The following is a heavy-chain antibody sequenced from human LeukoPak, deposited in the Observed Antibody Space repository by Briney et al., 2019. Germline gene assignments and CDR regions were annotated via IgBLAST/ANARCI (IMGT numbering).Heavy chain of an antibody. Sequence: SVKVSCKASGGTFISYAISWVRQAPGQGLEWMGGIIPIFGTANYAQKFQGRVTITADESTSTAYMELSSLRSEDTAVYYCARSLEEMATRSPFDYWGQGTLVTVSS. CDR1: GGTFISYA. V-gene: IGHV1-69*13. CDR2: IIPIFGTA. J-gene: IGHJ4*02. CDR3: ARSLEEMATRSPFDY. D-gene: IGHD5-24*01.